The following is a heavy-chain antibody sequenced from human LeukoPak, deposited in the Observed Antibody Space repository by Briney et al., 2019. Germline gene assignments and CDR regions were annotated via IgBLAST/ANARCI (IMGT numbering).Heavy chain of an antibody. CDR2: ISSSGSTI. CDR1: GFTFSDYY. J-gene: IGHJ4*02. D-gene: IGHD6-13*01. CDR3: ARSGYSSSWYPDY. Sequence: PGGSLRLSCAASGFTFSDYYMSWIRQAPGKGLEWVSYISSSGSTIYYADSVKGRFTISRDNAKNSLYLQMNSLGAEDMAVYYCARSGYSSSWYPDYWGQGTLVTVSS. V-gene: IGHV3-11*01.